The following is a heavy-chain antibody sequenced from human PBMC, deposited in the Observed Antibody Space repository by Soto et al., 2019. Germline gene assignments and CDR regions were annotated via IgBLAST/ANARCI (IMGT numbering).Heavy chain of an antibody. D-gene: IGHD1-26*01. CDR3: ARGLISGSHYSGGWYYFDS. CDR2: INHSGSA. J-gene: IGHJ4*02. CDR1: GGSFSDYI. V-gene: IGHV4-34*01. Sequence: PSETLSLTCDVYGGSFSDYIWTWIRQTPGKGLQWIGQINHSGSANYNPSLKSRVTISVHTSSSQFSLELSSVTAADTAVNYCARGLISGSHYSGGWYYFDSWGQGTQVTVSS.